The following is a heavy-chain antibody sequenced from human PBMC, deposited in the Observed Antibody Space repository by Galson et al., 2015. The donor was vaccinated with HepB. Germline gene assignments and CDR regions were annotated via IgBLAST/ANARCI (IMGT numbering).Heavy chain of an antibody. D-gene: IGHD6-19*01. V-gene: IGHV3-48*02. CDR2: ISSGSSKI. CDR3: ARDHNSDWYGDVFDI. Sequence: SLRLSCAASGFIFSSKSMSWVRQAPGKGLEWVSYISSGSSKIHYADSVRGRFTISRDNAKNSLYLQMNSLRDEDTAVYYCARDHNSDWYGDVFDIWGQGTVVPVSS. J-gene: IGHJ3*02. CDR1: GFIFSSKS.